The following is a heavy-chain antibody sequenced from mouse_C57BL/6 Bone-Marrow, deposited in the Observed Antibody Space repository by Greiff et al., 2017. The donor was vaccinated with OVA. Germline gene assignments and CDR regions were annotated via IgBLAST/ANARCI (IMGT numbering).Heavy chain of an antibody. J-gene: IGHJ1*03. Sequence: EADGGLVQPKGSLKLSCAASGFTFNTYAMHWVRQAPGKGLEWVARIRSKSSNYATYYADSVKDRFTISRDDSQSMLYLQMNNLKTEDTAMYYCVRGTTVVGYWYFDVWGTGTTVTVSS. CDR3: VRGTTVVGYWYFDV. D-gene: IGHD1-1*01. CDR2: IRSKSSNYAT. CDR1: GFTFNTYA. V-gene: IGHV10-3*01.